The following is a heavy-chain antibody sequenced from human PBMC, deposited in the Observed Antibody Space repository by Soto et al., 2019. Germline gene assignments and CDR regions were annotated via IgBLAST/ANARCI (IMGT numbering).Heavy chain of an antibody. CDR1: GYTFTSYD. D-gene: IGHD3-3*01. CDR2: MNPNSGNT. V-gene: IGHV1-8*01. J-gene: IGHJ6*02. CDR3: ARRNYDFWSGYYRGEGYYYYYGMDV. Sequence: QVQLVQSGAEVKKPGASVKVSCKASGYTFTSYDINWVRQATGQGLEWMGWMNPNSGNTGYAQKLQGRVTMTRNTSISTAYMELSSLRSEDTAVYYCARRNYDFWSGYYRGEGYYYYYGMDVWGQGTTVTVSS.